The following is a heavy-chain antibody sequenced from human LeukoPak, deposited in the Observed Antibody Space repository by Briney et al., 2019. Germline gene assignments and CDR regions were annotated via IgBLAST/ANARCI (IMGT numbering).Heavy chain of an antibody. D-gene: IGHD3-16*01. J-gene: IGHJ4*02. CDR1: GFTFSSYS. CDR2: INQKGSEI. V-gene: IGHV3-7*01. CDR3: ARRYVATSAEDFDY. Sequence: PGGSLRLSCAASGFTFSSYSMTWVRQAPGKGLEWVANINQKGSEIYYVDSVRGRFTVSRDNARNSLYLQMNRLRAEDTAVYYCARRYVATSAEDFDYWGQGTLVTVSS.